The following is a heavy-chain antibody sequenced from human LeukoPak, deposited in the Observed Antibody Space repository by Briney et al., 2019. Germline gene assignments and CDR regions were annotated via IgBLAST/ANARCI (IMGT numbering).Heavy chain of an antibody. V-gene: IGHV4-59*08. CDR1: GGSISSYY. Sequence: SETLSLTCTVSGGSISSYYWSWIRQPPGKGLEWIGYVYYSGSTNYSPSLKSRVTISVDTSKNQFSLKLSSVTAADTAVYYCARLDFYGSGSYYYFDYWGQGTLVTVSS. J-gene: IGHJ4*02. CDR3: ARLDFYGSGSYYYFDY. CDR2: VYYSGST. D-gene: IGHD3-10*01.